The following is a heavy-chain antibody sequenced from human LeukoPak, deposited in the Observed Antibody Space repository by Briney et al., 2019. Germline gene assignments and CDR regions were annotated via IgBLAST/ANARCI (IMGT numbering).Heavy chain of an antibody. CDR3: ARDELRAANSDAFDI. CDR1: GGTFSSYA. CDR2: IIPIFDTP. D-gene: IGHD6-13*01. V-gene: IGHV1-69*13. J-gene: IGHJ3*02. Sequence: GASVKVSCKISGGTFSSYAITWVRQAPGQGLEWIGGIIPIFDTPLYAQSFQGRVTITADEATNTAYMELIRLTSEDTAVYYCARDELRAANSDAFDIWGQGTMVTVS.